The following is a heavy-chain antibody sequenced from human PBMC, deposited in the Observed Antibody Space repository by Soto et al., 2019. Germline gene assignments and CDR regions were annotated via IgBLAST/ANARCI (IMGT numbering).Heavy chain of an antibody. D-gene: IGHD4-4*01. V-gene: IGHV4-59*01. CDR2: FHYTGIS. Sequence: SETLSLTCTVSEGSIRGYYWNWIRQPPGKGLEWIGYFHYTGISNYNSSLKSRVTMSLDTSKNQFPLKLSSVSAADTAIYYCARGASNWQYFDYWGQGARVTVSS. CDR1: EGSIRGYY. CDR3: ARGASNWQYFDY. J-gene: IGHJ4*02.